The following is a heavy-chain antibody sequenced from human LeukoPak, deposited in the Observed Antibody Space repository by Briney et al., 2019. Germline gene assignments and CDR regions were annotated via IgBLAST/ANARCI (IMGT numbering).Heavy chain of an antibody. Sequence: PGGSLRLSCAASGFTFSSYSMDWVRQAPGKGLEWVSSISSTSSYMYYADSVKGRFTISRDNSKNTLYLQMNSLGAEDTAVYFCARGGGDYCFDYWGQGALVTVSS. V-gene: IGHV3-21*04. CDR1: GFTFSSYS. CDR3: ARGGGDYCFDY. CDR2: ISSTSSYM. J-gene: IGHJ4*02. D-gene: IGHD2-21*02.